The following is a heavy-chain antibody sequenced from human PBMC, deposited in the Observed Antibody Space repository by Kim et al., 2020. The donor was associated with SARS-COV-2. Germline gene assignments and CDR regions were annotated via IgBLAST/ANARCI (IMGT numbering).Heavy chain of an antibody. V-gene: IGHV4-31*02. Sequence: YNPSLKSRVTISVDTSKNQFSRKLSSVTAADTAVYYCARSIASRPWRVDYCGQGTLVTVSS. CDR3: ARSIASRPWRVDY. D-gene: IGHD6-6*01. J-gene: IGHJ4*02.